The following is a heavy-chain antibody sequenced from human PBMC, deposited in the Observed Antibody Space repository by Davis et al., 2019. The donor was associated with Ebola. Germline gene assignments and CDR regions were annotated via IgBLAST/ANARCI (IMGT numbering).Heavy chain of an antibody. D-gene: IGHD2-8*02. CDR2: IRSKANSYAT. V-gene: IGHV3-73*01. CDR3: TRETGGHPDY. Sequence: GESLKISCAASGFTFSGSAMHWVRQASGKGLEWVGRIRSKANSYATAYAASVKGRFTISRDDSKGIAYLQMNSLKTEDTALYYCTRETGGHPDYWGQGTLVTVSS. J-gene: IGHJ4*02. CDR1: GFTFSGSA.